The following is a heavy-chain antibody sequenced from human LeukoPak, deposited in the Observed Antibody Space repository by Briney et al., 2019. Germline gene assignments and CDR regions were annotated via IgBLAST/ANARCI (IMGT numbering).Heavy chain of an antibody. CDR1: GFTFSSYW. D-gene: IGHD2/OR15-2a*01. Sequence: PGGSLRLSCAASGFTFSSYWMSWVRQAPGKGLEWVANIKQDGSEKYYEDSAKGRFTISRDNAKNSLDLQMNSLRAEDTAVYYCAIGGFFYAYWGQGTLVTVSS. V-gene: IGHV3-7*05. CDR2: IKQDGSEK. J-gene: IGHJ4*02. CDR3: AIGGFFYAY.